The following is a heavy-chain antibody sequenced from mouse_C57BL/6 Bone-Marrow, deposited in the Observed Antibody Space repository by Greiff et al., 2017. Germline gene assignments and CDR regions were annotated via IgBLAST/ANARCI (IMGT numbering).Heavy chain of an antibody. V-gene: IGHV1-5*01. J-gene: IGHJ3*01. CDR3: TRVPLYYDYDWFAY. CDR2: IYPGNSDT. Sequence: VQLKQSGTVLARPGASVKMSCKTSGYTFTSYWMHWVKQRPGQGLEWIGAIYPGNSDTSYNQKFKGKAKLTAVTSASTAYMELSSLTNEDSAVYYWTRVPLYYDYDWFAYWGQGTLVTVSA. CDR1: GYTFTSYW. D-gene: IGHD2-4*01.